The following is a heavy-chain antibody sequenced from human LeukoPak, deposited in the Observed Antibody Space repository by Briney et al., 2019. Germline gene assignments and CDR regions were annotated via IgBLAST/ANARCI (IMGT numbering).Heavy chain of an antibody. Sequence: GGSLRLSCAASGFTFRSYAMSWVRQAPGKGLEWVSAISGRGGSTYYADSVKGRFTISRDNSKNTLYLQMNSLRAEDTAVYYWAASNYLSPGGYWGQGTLVTVSS. CDR1: GFTFRSYA. V-gene: IGHV3-23*01. D-gene: IGHD4-11*01. CDR2: ISGRGGST. CDR3: AASNYLSPGGY. J-gene: IGHJ4*02.